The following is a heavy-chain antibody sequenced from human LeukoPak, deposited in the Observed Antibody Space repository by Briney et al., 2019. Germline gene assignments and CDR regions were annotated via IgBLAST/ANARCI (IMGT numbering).Heavy chain of an antibody. J-gene: IGHJ4*02. CDR2: IYYSGST. CDR1: GGSISSGDYY. V-gene: IGHV4-30-4*01. Sequence: SETLSLTCTVSGGSISSGDYYWSWIRQPPGKGLEWIGYIYYSGSTYYNPSLKSRVTISVDTSKNQFSLKLSSVTAADTAVYYCARMTYYYDSSGYPIDYWGQGTLVTVSS. D-gene: IGHD3-22*01. CDR3: ARMTYYYDSSGYPIDY.